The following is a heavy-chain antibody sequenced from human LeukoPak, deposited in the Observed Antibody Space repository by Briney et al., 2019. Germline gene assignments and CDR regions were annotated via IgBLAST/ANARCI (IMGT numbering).Heavy chain of an antibody. CDR3: AKVVGATIFDS. Sequence: PGGSLRLSCAASGFTFDDYAMHWVRQAPGKGLEWVSGINWNSGSIGYADSVKGRFTISRDNAKNSLYLQMNSLRAEDTALYYCAKVVGATIFDSWGQGTLVTVS. V-gene: IGHV3-9*01. CDR1: GFTFDDYA. CDR2: INWNSGSI. J-gene: IGHJ4*02. D-gene: IGHD1-26*01.